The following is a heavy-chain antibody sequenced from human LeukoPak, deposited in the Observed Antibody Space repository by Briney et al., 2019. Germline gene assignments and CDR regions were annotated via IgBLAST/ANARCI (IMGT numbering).Heavy chain of an antibody. J-gene: IGHJ4*02. CDR2: ISGDGGST. V-gene: IGHV3-43*02. CDR1: GFSFDDYA. CDR3: AKGSNYDILTGYLDY. D-gene: IGHD3-9*01. Sequence: GGSLRLSCAASGFSFDDYAMHWVRQAPGKGLEWVSLISGDGGSTYYADSVKGRFTISRDNSKNSLYLQMNSLRTEDTALYYCAKGSNYDILTGYLDYWGQGTLVTVSS.